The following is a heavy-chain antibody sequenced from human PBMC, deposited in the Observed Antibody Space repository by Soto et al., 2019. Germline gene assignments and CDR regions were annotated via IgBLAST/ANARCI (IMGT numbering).Heavy chain of an antibody. CDR2: IYPGDSDT. CDR1: GYSFTSYW. D-gene: IGHD1-7*01. Sequence: GESLKISCKGSGYSFTSYWIGWVRQMPGKGLEWVGIIYPGDSDTRYSPSFQGQVTISADKSISTAYLQWSSLKASDTAMYYCARHQLELPGDYYYYYGMDVWGQGTTVTVSS. J-gene: IGHJ6*02. V-gene: IGHV5-51*01. CDR3: ARHQLELPGDYYYYYGMDV.